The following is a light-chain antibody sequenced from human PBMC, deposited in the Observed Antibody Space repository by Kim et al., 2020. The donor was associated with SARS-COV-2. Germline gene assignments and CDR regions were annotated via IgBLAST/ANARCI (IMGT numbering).Light chain of an antibody. CDR3: KQGTNWPFK. V-gene: IGKV2-30*01. CDR1: QSSVYSEGKTY. J-gene: IGKJ3*01. CDR2: KVS. Sequence: ATSAGRYSQSSVYSEGKTYVKWYHKRPGQYQRSISYKVSKRDSGVQERFSGSGSGTDFTLKIRRVEAEDVGVYYCKQGTNWPFKLGPGTKVDIK.